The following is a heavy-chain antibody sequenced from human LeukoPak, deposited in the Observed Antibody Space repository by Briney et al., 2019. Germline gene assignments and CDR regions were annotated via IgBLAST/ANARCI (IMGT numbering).Heavy chain of an antibody. Sequence: VASVSVSFKASGGTFIIYAISWVRQAPGQGLEWMGRIIPILGIANYAQKFQGRVTITADKSTSTAYMELSSLRSEDTAVYYCATTRYYDSSGYRDYWGQGTLVTVSS. J-gene: IGHJ4*02. V-gene: IGHV1-69*04. D-gene: IGHD3-22*01. CDR2: IIPILGIA. CDR1: GGTFIIYA. CDR3: ATTRYYDSSGYRDY.